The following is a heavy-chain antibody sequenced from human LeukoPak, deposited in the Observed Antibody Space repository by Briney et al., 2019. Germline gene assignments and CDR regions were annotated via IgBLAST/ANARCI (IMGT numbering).Heavy chain of an antibody. J-gene: IGHJ4*02. CDR2: ISGSSSYT. D-gene: IGHD3-22*01. V-gene: IGHV3-11*06. Sequence: GGSLRLSCAASGFTFSDYYMSWIHQAPGKGLEWVSYISGSSSYTNYADSVKGRFTISRDNAKNSLYLQMNSLRAEDTAVYYCARDREYYYDSSGYREIDYWGQGTLVTVSS. CDR3: ARDREYYYDSSGYREIDY. CDR1: GFTFSDYY.